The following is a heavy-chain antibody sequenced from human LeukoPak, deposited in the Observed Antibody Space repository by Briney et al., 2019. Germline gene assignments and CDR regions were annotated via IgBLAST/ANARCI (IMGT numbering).Heavy chain of an antibody. J-gene: IGHJ4*02. Sequence: GRSLRLSCAASGFTFSSYAMHWVRQAPGKGLEWVSAISGSGGSTYYADSVKGRFTISRDNSKNTLYLQMNSLRAEDTAVYYCAKGPTVVTPNYFDYWGQGTLVTVSS. V-gene: IGHV3-23*01. CDR2: ISGSGGST. CDR1: GFTFSSYA. D-gene: IGHD4-23*01. CDR3: AKGPTVVTPNYFDY.